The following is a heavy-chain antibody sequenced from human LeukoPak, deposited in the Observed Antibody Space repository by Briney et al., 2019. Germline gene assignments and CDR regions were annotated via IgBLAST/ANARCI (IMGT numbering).Heavy chain of an antibody. CDR2: IYYSGST. CDR1: GGSISGSSYY. Sequence: SETLSLTCTVSGGSISGSSYYWGWIRQPPGKGLEWIGSIYYSGSTYYNPSLKSRVTISVDTSKNQFSLKLNSVTATDTAVYYCARFAYCGGHCWYYFDYWGQGSLVTVSS. CDR3: ARFAYCGGHCWYYFDY. D-gene: IGHD2-21*02. J-gene: IGHJ4*02. V-gene: IGHV4-39*01.